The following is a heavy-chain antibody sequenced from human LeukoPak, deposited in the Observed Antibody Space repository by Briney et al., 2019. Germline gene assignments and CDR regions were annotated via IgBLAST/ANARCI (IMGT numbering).Heavy chain of an antibody. D-gene: IGHD5-24*01. CDR3: ARESDGYSYDY. Sequence: GGSLRLSCTASGFTFSSYEMNWVRQAPGKGLEWVSYISSSGSTIYYADSVKGRFTISRDNAKNSLYLQMNSLRAEDTAVYYCARESDGYSYDYWGQGTLVTVSS. CDR2: ISSSGSTI. CDR1: GFTFSSYE. V-gene: IGHV3-48*03. J-gene: IGHJ4*02.